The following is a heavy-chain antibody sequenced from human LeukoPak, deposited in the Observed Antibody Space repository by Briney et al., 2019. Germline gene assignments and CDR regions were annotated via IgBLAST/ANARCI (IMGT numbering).Heavy chain of an antibody. Sequence: VASVKVSRMPSGDIPTAYYMHSVRPAPGQGLGWMVWIDTDSGDTKYAQNFQIRGTITRDSTTGTAYMELSSIISDDTAIYYCGSEAFCVGSSCYSHRVDSWGPGTLGTVSS. CDR2: IDTDSGDT. J-gene: IGHJ4*02. CDR3: GSEAFCVGSSCYSHRVDS. D-gene: IGHD2-15*01. CDR1: GDIPTAYY. V-gene: IGHV1-2*02.